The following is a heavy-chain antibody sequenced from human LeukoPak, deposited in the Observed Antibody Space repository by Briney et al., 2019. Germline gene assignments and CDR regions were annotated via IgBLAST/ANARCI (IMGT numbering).Heavy chain of an antibody. Sequence: ASVKVSCKASGYTFTGYYMHWVRQAPGQGLEWMGWINPNSGGTNYAQKFQGRVTMTRDTSISTAYMELSRLRSDDTAVYYCPREKGYSGYDITTWGEGTLVTVSS. CDR2: INPNSGGT. V-gene: IGHV1-2*02. CDR3: PREKGYSGYDITT. CDR1: GYTFTGYY. J-gene: IGHJ4*02. D-gene: IGHD5-12*01.